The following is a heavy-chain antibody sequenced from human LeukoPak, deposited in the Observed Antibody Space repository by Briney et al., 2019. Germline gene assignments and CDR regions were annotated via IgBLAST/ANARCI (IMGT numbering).Heavy chain of an antibody. V-gene: IGHV4-59*12. CDR1: GGSISTYY. CDR2: IYYSGSS. Sequence: KPSETLSLTCTLSGGSISTYYWSWIRQPPGKGLEWIGYIYYSGSSGYNPSLKSRGTISVDTSKNQFSLKLSSVTAADTAVYYCARGSITVVPAFDIRGQGTMVTVSS. D-gene: IGHD3-3*01. J-gene: IGHJ3*02. CDR3: ARGSITVVPAFDI.